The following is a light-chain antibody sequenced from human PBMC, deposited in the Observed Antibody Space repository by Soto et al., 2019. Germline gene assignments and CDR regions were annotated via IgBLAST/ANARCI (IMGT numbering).Light chain of an antibody. CDR2: TTS. J-gene: IGKJ1*01. CDR1: QRLRSG. V-gene: IGKV1-5*03. Sequence: IQMTHSPSTLSASEGASATSSGRATQRLRSGLAWYQQKSGKAPKLLIYTTSILENGVPSRFSGSGSGTDFTLTISGLTPDDFANYYCQLYHTWWTFGQGTNV. CDR3: QLYHTWWT.